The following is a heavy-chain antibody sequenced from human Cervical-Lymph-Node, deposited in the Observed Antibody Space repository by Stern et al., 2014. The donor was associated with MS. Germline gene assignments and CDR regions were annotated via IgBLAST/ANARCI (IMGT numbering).Heavy chain of an antibody. CDR3: ARNVRSGWYLGWFDP. D-gene: IGHD6-19*01. V-gene: IGHV2-26*01. CDR2: IFSNDEK. CDR1: GFSLSNARMG. J-gene: IGHJ5*02. Sequence: QITLKESGPVLVKPTETLTLTCTVSGFSLSNARMGVSWIRQPPGKALEWLAHIFSNDEKSYSTSLKSRLTISKDTSKSQVVLTMTNMDPVDTATYYCARNVRSGWYLGWFDPWGQGTLVTVSS.